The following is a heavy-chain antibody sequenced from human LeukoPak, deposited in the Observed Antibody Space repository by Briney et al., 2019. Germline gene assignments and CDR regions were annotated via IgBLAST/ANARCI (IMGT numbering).Heavy chain of an antibody. V-gene: IGHV3-23*01. CDR1: GFTFGTYA. D-gene: IGHD1-26*01. CDR3: AKVLSNSGSYSPDY. J-gene: IGHJ4*02. CDR2: ISNGGITT. Sequence: GGSLRLSCAASGFTFGTYAMSWVRQTPGKSLEWVSIISNGGITTYYADSVRGRFTISRDNSKNRLYLQMNSLRAEDTAVYYCAKVLSNSGSYSPDYWGQGTLVTVSS.